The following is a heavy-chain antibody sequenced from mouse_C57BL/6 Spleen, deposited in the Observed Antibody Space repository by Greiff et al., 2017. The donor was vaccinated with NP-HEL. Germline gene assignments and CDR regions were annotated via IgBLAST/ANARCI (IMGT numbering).Heavy chain of an antibody. CDR1: GYIFTSYW. D-gene: IGHD1-1*01. CDR3: AIITTVVNWYFDV. Sequence: VQLQQPGAELVKPGASVKLSCKASGYIFTSYWMHWVKQRPGQGLEWIGMIQPNSGSTNYNEKFKNKATLTVDKSSSTAYMQLSSLTSEDSAVYSCAIITTVVNWYFDVWGTGTTVTVSS. V-gene: IGHV1-64*01. J-gene: IGHJ1*03. CDR2: IQPNSGST.